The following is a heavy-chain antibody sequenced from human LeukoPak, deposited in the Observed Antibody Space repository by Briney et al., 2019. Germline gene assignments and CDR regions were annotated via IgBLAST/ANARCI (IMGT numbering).Heavy chain of an antibody. Sequence: SVKVSCKASGGTFGSYAISWVRQAPGQGLEWMGGIIPIFGTANYAQKFQGRVTITADESTSTAYMELSSLRSEDTAVYYCARDPKAPDSSGYYYYYYGMDVWGQGTTVTVSS. CDR3: ARDPKAPDSSGYYYYYYGMDV. CDR1: GGTFGSYA. D-gene: IGHD3-22*01. CDR2: IIPIFGTA. V-gene: IGHV1-69*13. J-gene: IGHJ6*02.